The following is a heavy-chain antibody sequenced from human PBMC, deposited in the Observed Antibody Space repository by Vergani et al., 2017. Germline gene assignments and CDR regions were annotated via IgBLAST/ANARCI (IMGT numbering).Heavy chain of an antibody. CDR3: AKDPHTTTVTTFDY. D-gene: IGHD4-11*01. CDR1: GFNFSSYA. J-gene: IGHJ4*02. V-gene: IGHV3-23*01. CDR2: ILGSGGSI. Sequence: EVQLLESGGGLVQPGGSLRLSCAASGFNFSSYAMSWVRQAPGKGVEGVSAILGSGGSIYYADSVKGRFTISRDNSKNPLYLQMNRLRAEDTAVYYCAKDPHTTTVTTFDYWGQGTLVTVSS.